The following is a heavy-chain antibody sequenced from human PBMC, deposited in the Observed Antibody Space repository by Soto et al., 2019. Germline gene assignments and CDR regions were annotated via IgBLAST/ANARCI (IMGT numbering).Heavy chain of an antibody. CDR3: ARVTAGSGSYQIDL. CDR1: GFPFSSFS. D-gene: IGHD3-10*01. J-gene: IGHJ4*02. CDR2: IGRVSTYI. Sequence: QLVESGGGLVKPGGSLRLSCVASGFPFSSFSLNWIRQAPGKGLEWVSSIGRVSTYIYYADSVRGRFTVSRDNAKNSVYLQMTGLTAEDSGIYYSARVTAGSGSYQIDLWGQGTLVTVSS. V-gene: IGHV3-21*02.